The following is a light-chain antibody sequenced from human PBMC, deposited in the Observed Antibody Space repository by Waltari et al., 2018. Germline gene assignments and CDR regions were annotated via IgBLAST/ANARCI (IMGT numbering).Light chain of an antibody. Sequence: QSVLTQPPSASGTPGQRVTSPCSGSSSNIGSNPVNWYQQLPGTAPKPLIYSNNQRPSGVPDRFSGSKSGTSASLAISGLQSEDEADYYCAAWDDSLNGVVFGGGTKLTVL. CDR2: SNN. J-gene: IGLJ2*01. V-gene: IGLV1-44*01. CDR1: SSNIGSNP. CDR3: AAWDDSLNGVV.